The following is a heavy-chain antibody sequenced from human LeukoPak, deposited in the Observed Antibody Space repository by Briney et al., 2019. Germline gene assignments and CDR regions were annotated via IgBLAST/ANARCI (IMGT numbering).Heavy chain of an antibody. D-gene: IGHD3-3*01. V-gene: IGHV1-8*01. CDR1: GYTFTSYD. J-gene: IGHJ4*02. CDR2: MNPNSGNT. CDR3: ARHSTYYDFWSGYYSGGGFDY. Sequence: ASVKVSCKASGYTFTSYDINWVRQATGQGLEWMGWMNPNSGNTGHAQKFQGRVTMTRNTSISTAYMELSSLRSEDTAVYYCARHSTYYDFWSGYYSGGGFDYWGQGTLVTVSS.